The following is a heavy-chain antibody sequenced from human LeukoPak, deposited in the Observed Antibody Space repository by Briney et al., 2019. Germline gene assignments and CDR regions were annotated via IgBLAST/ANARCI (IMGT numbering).Heavy chain of an antibody. V-gene: IGHV4-30-2*01. CDR1: GGSISSGGYY. CDR2: IYHSGST. Sequence: SQTLSLTCTVSGGSISSGGYYWSWIRQPPGKGLEWIGYIYHSGSTYYNPSLKSRVTISVDRSKNQFSLKLSSVTAADTAVYYCARDDHYYDSWYFDYWGQGTLVTVSS. J-gene: IGHJ4*02. CDR3: ARDDHYYDSWYFDY. D-gene: IGHD3-22*01.